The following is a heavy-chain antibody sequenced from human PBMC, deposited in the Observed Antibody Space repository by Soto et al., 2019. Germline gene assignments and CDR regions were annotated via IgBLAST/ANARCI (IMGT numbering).Heavy chain of an antibody. Sequence: PSETLSLPCSVSGGSVTIDNSYWTWIRLLPGKGLEWIGYIYFGGTTYYSPSLKSRVSISADTSKNLLFLRLSSVTAADTAVYYLARGSSIEGPIQMTLDYWVPGTQVTVSS. V-gene: IGHV4-31*03. CDR2: IYFGGTT. CDR3: ARGSSIEGPIQMTLDY. J-gene: IGHJ4*01. CDR1: GGSVTIDNSY. D-gene: IGHD2-2*01.